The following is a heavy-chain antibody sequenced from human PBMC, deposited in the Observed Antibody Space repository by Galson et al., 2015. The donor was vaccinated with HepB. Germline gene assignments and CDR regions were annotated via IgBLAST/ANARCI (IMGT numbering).Heavy chain of an antibody. V-gene: IGHV3-30-3*01. CDR2: ISYDGSNK. J-gene: IGHJ4*02. D-gene: IGHD5-12*01. CDR1: GFTFSSYA. CDR3: ASGEVATITFGY. Sequence: SLRLSCAASGFTFSSYAMHWVRQAPGKGLEWAAVISYDGSNKYYADSVKGRFTISRDNSKNTLYLQMNSLRAEDTAVYYCASGEVATITFGYWGQGTLVTVSS.